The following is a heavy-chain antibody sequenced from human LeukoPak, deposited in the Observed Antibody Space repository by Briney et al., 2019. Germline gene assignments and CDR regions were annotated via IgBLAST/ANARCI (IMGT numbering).Heavy chain of an antibody. V-gene: IGHV4-59*01. Sequence: SETLSLTCTVSDGSISSYYWSWIRQPPGKGLEWIGYIYYSGTTNYNPSLKSRLTISVDNSKNQFSLKLSSVTAADTAIYYCARDRVVGATTWFDPWGQGTVVPVTS. CDR3: ARDRVVGATTWFDP. CDR2: IYYSGTT. D-gene: IGHD1-26*01. CDR1: DGSISSYY. J-gene: IGHJ5*02.